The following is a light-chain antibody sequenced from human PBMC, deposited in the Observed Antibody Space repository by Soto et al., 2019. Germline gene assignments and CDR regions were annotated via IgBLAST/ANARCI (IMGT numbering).Light chain of an antibody. J-gene: IGLJ1*01. Sequence: LTQPASVSGSPGQSITISCTGTSSDVGAYNYVSWYQQYPGKAPKVIIFEVRKRPSGVSNRFSGSKSGDTASLTISGLQAEDEADYYCSSYRSSTTFVFGTGTKVTVL. V-gene: IGLV2-14*01. CDR1: SSDVGAYNY. CDR2: EVR. CDR3: SSYRSSTTFV.